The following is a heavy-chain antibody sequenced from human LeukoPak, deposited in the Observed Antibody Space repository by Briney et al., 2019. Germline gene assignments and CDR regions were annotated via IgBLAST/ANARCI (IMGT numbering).Heavy chain of an antibody. CDR2: IWHDGGKR. CDR1: GFTFSYYG. Sequence: PGGSLRLSCAASGFTFSYYGMQWVRQAPGKGLEWVALIWHDGGKRYYADSVKGRFTISRDNSKNTLYLQMTTLRAEDTAVYYCAKDRVVVTTTDTDYWGQGTLVTVSS. V-gene: IGHV3-33*06. D-gene: IGHD3-22*01. CDR3: AKDRVVVTTTDTDY. J-gene: IGHJ4*02.